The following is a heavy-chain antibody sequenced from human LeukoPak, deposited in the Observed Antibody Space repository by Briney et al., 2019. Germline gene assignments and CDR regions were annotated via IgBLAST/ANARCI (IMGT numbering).Heavy chain of an antibody. V-gene: IGHV1-8*01. J-gene: IGHJ5*02. D-gene: IGHD4-11*01. Sequence: GASVKVSCKASGYTFTSYVINWVRQATGHGLEWMGWMNPNSGNTGYAQKFQGRVTMTRNTSISTAYMELSSLRSEDTAVFYCARAVTTIAPNWFDPWGQGTLVTVSS. CDR2: MNPNSGNT. CDR1: GYTFTSYV. CDR3: ARAVTTIAPNWFDP.